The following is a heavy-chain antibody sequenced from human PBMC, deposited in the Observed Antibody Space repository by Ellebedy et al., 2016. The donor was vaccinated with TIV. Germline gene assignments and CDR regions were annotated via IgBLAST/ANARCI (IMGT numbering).Heavy chain of an antibody. V-gene: IGHV4-39*07. CDR3: ARAPPRIAARVWFDA. Sequence: SETLSLTCTVSGGSISSSSYYWGWIRQPPGKGLEWIGTIYHNGSTYNNPFLKSRVTISVDTSKNQFSLKLNSVPAADTAVYYCARAPPRIAARVWFDAWGQGTLVTVSS. D-gene: IGHD6-6*01. CDR1: GGSISSSSYY. CDR2: IYHNGST. J-gene: IGHJ5*02.